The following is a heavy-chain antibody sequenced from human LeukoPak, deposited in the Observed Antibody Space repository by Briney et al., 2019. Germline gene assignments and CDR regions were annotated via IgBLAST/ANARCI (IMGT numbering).Heavy chain of an antibody. V-gene: IGHV4-59*01. CDR1: GASITSYY. D-gene: IGHD3-10*01. CDR2: IHYTGKN. CDR3: ARYYYGSGSYYSDS. Sequence: SETLSLTCAVSGASITSYYWNWIRQPPGKGLEWIGYIHYTGKNRYNPSLKSRVTISVDTSKNQFSLKLSSVTAADTAVYYCARYYYGSGSYYSDSWGQGTLVTVSS. J-gene: IGHJ4*02.